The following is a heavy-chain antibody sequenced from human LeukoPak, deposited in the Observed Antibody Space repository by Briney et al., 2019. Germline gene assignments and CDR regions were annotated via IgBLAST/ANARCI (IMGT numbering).Heavy chain of an antibody. CDR1: GFTFSSYG. Sequence: GGSLRLSCAASGFTFSSYGMHWVRQAPGKGLEWVAFIRYDGSNKYYADSVKGRFTISRDNSKNTLYLQMNSLRAEDTAVCYCAKDYGGYSYGLHYYMDVWGKGTTVTVSS. D-gene: IGHD5-18*01. CDR2: IRYDGSNK. CDR3: AKDYGGYSYGLHYYMDV. V-gene: IGHV3-30*02. J-gene: IGHJ6*03.